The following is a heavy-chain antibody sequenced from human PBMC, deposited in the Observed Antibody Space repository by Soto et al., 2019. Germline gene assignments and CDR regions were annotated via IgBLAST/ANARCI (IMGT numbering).Heavy chain of an antibody. CDR2: ISDDGSIK. D-gene: IGHD5-18*01. CDR1: GFSFTTYA. Sequence: LRLSCAASGFSFTTYAMHWVRQAPGKGLEWVAVISDDGSIKYYADSVKGRFTISRDNSKNTFYLQMNSLRGDDTALYYCARAIETAMDPCDYWGQGALVTVSS. CDR3: ARAIETAMDPCDY. J-gene: IGHJ4*02. V-gene: IGHV3-30-3*01.